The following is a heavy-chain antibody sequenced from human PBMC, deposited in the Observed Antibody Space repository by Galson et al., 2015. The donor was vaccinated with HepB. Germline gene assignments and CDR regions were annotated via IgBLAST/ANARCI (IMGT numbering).Heavy chain of an antibody. CDR2: ISSSSSYI. J-gene: IGHJ1*01. D-gene: IGHD1-7*01. Sequence: SLRLSCAASGFTFSSYSMNWVRQAPGKGLEWVSSISSSSSYIYYADSVKGRFTISRDNAKNSLYLQMNSLRAEDTAVYYCAREGELAEYFQHWGQGTLVTVSS. CDR3: AREGELAEYFQH. CDR1: GFTFSSYS. V-gene: IGHV3-21*01.